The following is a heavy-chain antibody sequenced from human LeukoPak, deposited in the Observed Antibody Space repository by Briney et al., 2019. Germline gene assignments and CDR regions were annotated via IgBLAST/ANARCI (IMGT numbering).Heavy chain of an antibody. Sequence: PSETLSLTCTVSGGSISSYYWSWIRQPPGKGLEWIGYIYYSGSTNYNPSLKSRVTISVDTSKNQFSLKLSSVTAADTAVYYCARYSFAQWLVEAFDIWGQGTMVTVSS. CDR3: ARYSFAQWLVEAFDI. CDR1: GGSISSYY. J-gene: IGHJ3*02. V-gene: IGHV4-59*08. CDR2: IYYSGST. D-gene: IGHD6-19*01.